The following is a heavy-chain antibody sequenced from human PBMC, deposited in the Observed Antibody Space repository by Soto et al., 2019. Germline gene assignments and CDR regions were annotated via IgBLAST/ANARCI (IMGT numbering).Heavy chain of an antibody. CDR3: ARALGIAVAGTVSKFDP. D-gene: IGHD6-19*01. CDR2: IYYSGST. V-gene: IGHV4-59*01. CDR1: GGSISSYY. Sequence: SETLSLTCTVSGGSISSYYWSWIRQPPGKGLEWIGYIYYSGSTNYNPSLKSRVTISVDTSKNQFSLKLSSVTAADTAVYYCARALGIAVAGTVSKFDPWGQGTRVTVSS. J-gene: IGHJ5*02.